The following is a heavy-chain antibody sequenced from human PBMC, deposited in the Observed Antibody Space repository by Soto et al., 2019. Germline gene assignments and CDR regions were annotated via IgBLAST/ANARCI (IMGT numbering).Heavy chain of an antibody. Sequence: QVQVVQSGAEVKKPGASVKVACKASGYTFTTFGMSWVRQAPGQGLEWMGWISADNGDTNSAQKFQDRVTMTTDTSTNTAYMELRRLTSDDTAVYYCARCYCSAGSCFTCWHFDLWGRGTLVTVSS. V-gene: IGHV1-18*01. D-gene: IGHD2-15*01. CDR3: ARCYCSAGSCFTCWHFDL. CDR2: ISADNGDT. CDR1: GYTFTTFG. J-gene: IGHJ2*01.